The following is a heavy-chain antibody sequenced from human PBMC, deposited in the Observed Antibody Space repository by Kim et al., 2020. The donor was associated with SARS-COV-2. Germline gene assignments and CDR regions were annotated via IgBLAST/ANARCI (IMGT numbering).Heavy chain of an antibody. D-gene: IGHD6-19*01. CDR2: ISYDGSNK. CDR3: AKELAFQQWLEYYFDY. J-gene: IGHJ4*02. V-gene: IGHV3-30*18. Sequence: VGSLRLSCAASGFTFSSYGMHWVRQAPGKGLEWVAVISYDGSNKYYADSVKGRFTISRDNSKNTLYLQMNSLRAEDTAVYYCAKELAFQQWLEYYFDYWGQGTLVTVSS. CDR1: GFTFSSYG.